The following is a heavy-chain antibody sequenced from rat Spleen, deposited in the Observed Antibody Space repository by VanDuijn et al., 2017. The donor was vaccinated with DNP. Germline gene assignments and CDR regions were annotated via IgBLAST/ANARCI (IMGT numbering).Heavy chain of an antibody. CDR1: GFTFSDYA. CDR3: ARRDYDNNFFDY. Sequence: EVQLVESGGGLEQPGNSLKLSCTGSGFTFSDYAVAWVRQSPKTGLEWVATIIYDGSDTYFRDSVKGRFPISRDNAKRTLYLQMDSLRSEDTATYYCARRDYDNNFFDYWGQGVMVTVSS. V-gene: IGHV5-17*01. J-gene: IGHJ2*01. D-gene: IGHD1-11*01. CDR2: IIYDGSDT.